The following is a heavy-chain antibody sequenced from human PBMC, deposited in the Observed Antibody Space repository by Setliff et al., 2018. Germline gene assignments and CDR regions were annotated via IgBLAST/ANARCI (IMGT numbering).Heavy chain of an antibody. CDR3: ARDYQGGWFDP. V-gene: IGHV4-59*01. J-gene: IGHJ5*02. Sequence: SETLSLTCKVSGDSMIGYYWSWIRQPPGKGLDWIGYVYSGGSPNYSPSFKSRVTMSIDTSKNQFSLKLKSVTAADTAVYYCARDYQGGWFDPWGPGTLVTVSS. CDR1: GDSMIGYY. D-gene: IGHD3-16*01. CDR2: VYSGGSP.